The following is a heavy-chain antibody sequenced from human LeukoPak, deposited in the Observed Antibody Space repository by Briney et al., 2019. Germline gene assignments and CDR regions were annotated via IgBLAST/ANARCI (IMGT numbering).Heavy chain of an antibody. D-gene: IGHD3-22*01. CDR1: GFTFSSYW. CDR2: IKQDGSEK. V-gene: IGHV3-7*01. Sequence: PGGSLRLSCAASGFTFSSYWMSWVRQAPGKGLEWVANIKQDGSEKYYVDSVKGRFAISRDNAKNSLYLQMDSLRAEDTAVYYCARDPSGYDAFDIWGQGTMVTVSS. CDR3: ARDPSGYDAFDI. J-gene: IGHJ3*02.